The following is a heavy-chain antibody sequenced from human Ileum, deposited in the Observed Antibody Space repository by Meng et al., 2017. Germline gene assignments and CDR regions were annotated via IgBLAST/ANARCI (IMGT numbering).Heavy chain of an antibody. V-gene: IGHV4-4*02. Sequence: QVQPQESGPGLVKPSGTLSLPCAVSGGSISNGKWWSWVRQPPGKGLEWTGEISQSGTTNYYPSLNSRVSISLDKANNHLSLTLTSVTAADTAVYYCATYGSGFTPPLDPWGQGILVTVSS. D-gene: IGHD3-10*01. CDR1: GGSISNGKW. J-gene: IGHJ5*02. CDR3: ATYGSGFTPPLDP. CDR2: ISQSGTT.